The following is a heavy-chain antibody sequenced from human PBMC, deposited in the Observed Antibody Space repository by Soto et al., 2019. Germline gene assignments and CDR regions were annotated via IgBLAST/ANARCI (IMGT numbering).Heavy chain of an antibody. J-gene: IGHJ4*02. Sequence: EVQLLESGGGLVQPGGSLRLSCAASGFTFNNYAMTWVRQAPGKGLEWVSAISGGGDTTSYADSVKGRFTVSRDGSKNTLYLQMSSLRADDTVLYYCAKGRGGSGSLTPRVDFWGKGTLVTVSS. D-gene: IGHD3-10*01. CDR2: ISGGGDTT. V-gene: IGHV3-23*01. CDR3: AKGRGGSGSLTPRVDF. CDR1: GFTFNNYA.